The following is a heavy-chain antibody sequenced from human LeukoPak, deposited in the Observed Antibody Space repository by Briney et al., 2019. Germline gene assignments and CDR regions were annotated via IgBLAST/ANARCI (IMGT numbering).Heavy chain of an antibody. D-gene: IGHD6-6*01. CDR2: IYYSGST. J-gene: IGHJ4*02. CDR1: GGSISSSSYY. V-gene: IGHV4-39*07. Sequence: SETLSLTCTVSGGSISSSSYYWGWIRQPPGKGLEWIGSIYYSGSTYYNPSLKSRVTISVDTSKNQFSLKLSSVTAADTAVYYCARGGYSSSSLPLDYWGQGTLVTVSS. CDR3: ARGGYSSSSLPLDY.